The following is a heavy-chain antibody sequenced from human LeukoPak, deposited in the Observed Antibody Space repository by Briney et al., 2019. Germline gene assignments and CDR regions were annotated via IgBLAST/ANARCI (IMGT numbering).Heavy chain of an antibody. V-gene: IGHV3-66*01. J-gene: IGHJ3*02. Sequence: GGSLRLSCAASGFTVSSNYMSWVRQAPGKGLEWVSVIYSGGSIYYADSVKGRFTISRDNSKNTLYPQMNSLRAEDTAVYYCAREDHYYGSGSYYATHAFDIWGQGTMVTVSS. CDR2: IYSGGSI. CDR1: GFTVSSNY. D-gene: IGHD3-10*01. CDR3: AREDHYYGSGSYYATHAFDI.